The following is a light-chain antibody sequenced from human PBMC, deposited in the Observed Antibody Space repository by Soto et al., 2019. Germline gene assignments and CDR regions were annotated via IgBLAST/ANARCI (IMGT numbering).Light chain of an antibody. CDR2: DAS. Sequence: DIQMTQSPSTLFASVGDRVTITCRASQSISSWLAWYQQKPGRAPKVLIFDASSLESGVPSRFSGSGSGTEFTLTISSLQPDDFATYYCQQYNSYSPITFGQGTRLEIK. CDR3: QQYNSYSPIT. V-gene: IGKV1-5*01. J-gene: IGKJ5*01. CDR1: QSISSW.